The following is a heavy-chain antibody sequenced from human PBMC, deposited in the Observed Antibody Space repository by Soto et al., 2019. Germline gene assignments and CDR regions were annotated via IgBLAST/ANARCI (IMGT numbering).Heavy chain of an antibody. CDR1: GYTFTSYD. D-gene: IGHD2-15*01. V-gene: IGHV1-8*01. CDR3: AIGYCSGGSCYFFQH. Sequence: ASVKVSCKASGYTFTSYDINWVRQATGQGLEWMGWMNPNSGNTGYAQKFQGRVTMTRNTSISTAYMELSSLRSEDTAVYYCAIGYCSGGSCYFFQHWGQGTLVTAPQ. J-gene: IGHJ1*01. CDR2: MNPNSGNT.